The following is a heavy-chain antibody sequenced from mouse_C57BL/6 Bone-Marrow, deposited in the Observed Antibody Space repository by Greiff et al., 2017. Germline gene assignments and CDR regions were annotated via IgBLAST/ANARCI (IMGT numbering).Heavy chain of an antibody. CDR2: IYPRSGNT. D-gene: IGHD2-2*01. CDR1: GYTFTSYG. Sequence: VKLMESGAELARPGASVKLSCKASGYTFTSYGISWVKQRTGQGLEWIGEIYPRSGNTYYNEKFKGKATLTADKSSSTAYMELRSLTSEDSAVYFCARRYYGYDYYAMDYWGQGTSVTVSS. V-gene: IGHV1-81*01. J-gene: IGHJ4*01. CDR3: ARRYYGYDYYAMDY.